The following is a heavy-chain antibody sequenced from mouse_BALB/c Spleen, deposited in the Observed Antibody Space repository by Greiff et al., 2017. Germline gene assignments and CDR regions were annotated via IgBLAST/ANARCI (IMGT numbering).Heavy chain of an antibody. CDR2: ISYSGST. CDR1: GYSITSDYA. J-gene: IGHJ3*01. Sequence: DVQLQESGPGLVKPSQSLSLTCTVTGYSITSDYAWNWIRQFPGNKLEWMGYISYSGSTSYNPSLKSRISITRDTSKNQFFLQLNSVTTEDTATYYCARKTSGTRFAYWGQGTLVTVSA. CDR3: ARKTSGTRFAY. D-gene: IGHD4-1*01. V-gene: IGHV3-2*02.